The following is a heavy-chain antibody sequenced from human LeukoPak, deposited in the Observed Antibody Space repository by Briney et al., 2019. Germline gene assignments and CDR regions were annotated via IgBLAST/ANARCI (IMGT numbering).Heavy chain of an antibody. CDR2: IIPIFGTA. CDR1: GGTFSSYA. CDR3: ARKRYSYGYPTFDY. Sequence: SVKVSCKASGGTFSSYAISWVRQAPRQGLEWMGGIIPIFGTANYAQKFQGRVTITADKSTSTAYMELSSLRSEDTAVYYCARKRYSYGYPTFDYWGQETLVTVSS. V-gene: IGHV1-69*06. D-gene: IGHD5-18*01. J-gene: IGHJ4*02.